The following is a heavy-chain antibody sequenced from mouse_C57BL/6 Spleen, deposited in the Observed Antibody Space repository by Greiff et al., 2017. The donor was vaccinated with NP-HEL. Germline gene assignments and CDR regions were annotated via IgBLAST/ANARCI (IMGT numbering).Heavy chain of an antibody. Sequence: DVHLVESGAGLVKPGGSLKLSCAASGFTFSSYAMSWVRQTPEKRLEWVAYISSGGDYIDYADTVKGRYTISRDNARNTLYLQMSSLKSEDTAMYYCTRGRDYSSHAMDYWGQGTSVTVSS. CDR2: ISSGGDYI. J-gene: IGHJ4*01. CDR1: GFTFSSYA. CDR3: TRGRDYSSHAMDY. V-gene: IGHV5-9-1*02. D-gene: IGHD1-3*01.